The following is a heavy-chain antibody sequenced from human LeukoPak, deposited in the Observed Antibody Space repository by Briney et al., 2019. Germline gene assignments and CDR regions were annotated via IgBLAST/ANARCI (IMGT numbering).Heavy chain of an antibody. V-gene: IGHV3-7*02. CDR2: IKQDGSQK. Sequence: GGSRRLSCVASGFYFNAYLMSWVRQAPGKGLEWVANIKQDGSQKFYLDSVKGRFTISRDNAKNSLYLQMNSLRAEDTAVYYCANPGAYDSSGYYPNWGQGTLVTVSS. J-gene: IGHJ4*02. CDR1: GFYFNAYL. CDR3: ANPGAYDSSGYYPN. D-gene: IGHD3-22*01.